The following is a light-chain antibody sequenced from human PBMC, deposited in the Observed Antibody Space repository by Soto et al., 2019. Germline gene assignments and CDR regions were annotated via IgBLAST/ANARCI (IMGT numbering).Light chain of an antibody. CDR3: QQYSKWPIT. J-gene: IGKJ5*01. CDR2: GIS. CDR1: RSVNSN. V-gene: IGKV3-15*01. Sequence: EIVLTQSPAILSVSPGESATLSCRASRSVNSNYLAWYQQHPGQPPRLLIYGISTRATGIPARFSGSGSGTEFSLTISSLQSEDFAVYYCQQYSKWPITFGQGTRLEIK.